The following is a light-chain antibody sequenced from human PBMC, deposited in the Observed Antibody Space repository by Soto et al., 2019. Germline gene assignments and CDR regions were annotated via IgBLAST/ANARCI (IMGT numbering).Light chain of an antibody. CDR1: SSDVGGYNY. V-gene: IGLV2-14*01. CDR2: EVS. J-gene: IGLJ1*01. Sequence: QSALTQPASVSGSPGQSITISCTGTSSDVGGYNYVSWYQQHPGKAPKIMIYEVSNRPSGVSIRFSGSKSGNTASLTISGLQAEDEADYYCSSYTGSSTYVFGTGTKVTVL. CDR3: SSYTGSSTYV.